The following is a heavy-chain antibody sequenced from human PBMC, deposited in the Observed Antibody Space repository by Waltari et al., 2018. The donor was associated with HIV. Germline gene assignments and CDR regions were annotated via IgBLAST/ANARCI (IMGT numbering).Heavy chain of an antibody. J-gene: IGHJ6*02. Sequence: EVQLVESGGGLVQPGGSLRLSCAASGFTVSSNYMSWVRQAPGKGLEWVSVIYSGGSTYYADSVKGRFTNSRDNSKNTLYLQMNSLRAEDTAVYYCARDWAHSSSWSRYYYHGMDVWGQGTTVTVSS. V-gene: IGHV3-66*01. CDR2: IYSGGST. D-gene: IGHD6-13*01. CDR3: ARDWAHSSSWSRYYYHGMDV. CDR1: GFTVSSNY.